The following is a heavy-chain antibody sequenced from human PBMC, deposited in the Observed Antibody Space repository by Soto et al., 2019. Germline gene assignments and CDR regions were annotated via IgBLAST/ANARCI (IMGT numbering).Heavy chain of an antibody. J-gene: IGHJ6*02. CDR1: GGTFSSYA. CDR2: IIPIFGTA. Sequence: GASVKVSCKASGGTFSSYAISWVRQAPGQGLEWMGGIIPIFGTANYAQKFQGRVTITADESTSTAYMELSSLRSEDTAVYYCARDWGTMEDYYYYGMDVWGQGTTVTVSS. D-gene: IGHD3-16*01. V-gene: IGHV1-69*13. CDR3: ARDWGTMEDYYYYGMDV.